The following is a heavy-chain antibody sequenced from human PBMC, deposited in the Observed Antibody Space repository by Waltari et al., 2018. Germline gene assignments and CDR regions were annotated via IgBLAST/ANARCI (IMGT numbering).Heavy chain of an antibody. CDR1: GGPIRSYY. Sequence: QVQLQESGPGLVKPSETLSLTCTVPGGPIRSYYWLWIRQPAGKGLEWIGLIYTSGSTNYNPSLKSRVTMSVDTSKNQFSLKLSSVTAADTAVYYCARDYYGSGSLFDYWGQGTLVTVSS. CDR2: IYTSGST. D-gene: IGHD3-10*01. CDR3: ARDYYGSGSLFDY. J-gene: IGHJ4*02. V-gene: IGHV4-4*07.